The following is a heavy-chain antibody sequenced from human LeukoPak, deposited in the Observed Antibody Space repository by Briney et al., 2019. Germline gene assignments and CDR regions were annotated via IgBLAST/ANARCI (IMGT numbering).Heavy chain of an antibody. CDR1: DCPIRNKY. Sequence: SETLSLTCSVWDCPIRNKYGMWIRQTPGKGLEWIAYINYIGNTNNNPSLKSRVTISVDTSKSQISLKLSSVTTADPALYDTAIHGRATGHFYAHFDYWGQGTLVTVSS. J-gene: IGHJ4*02. CDR2: INYIGNT. V-gene: IGHV4-59*08. CDR3: AIHGRATGHFYAHFDY. D-gene: IGHD2-15*01.